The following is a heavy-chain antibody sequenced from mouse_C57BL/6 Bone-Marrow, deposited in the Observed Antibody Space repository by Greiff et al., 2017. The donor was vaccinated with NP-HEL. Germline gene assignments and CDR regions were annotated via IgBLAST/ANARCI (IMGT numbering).Heavy chain of an antibody. CDR1: GYTFTSYW. CDR3: ARAMSYYYYSSYFDY. D-gene: IGHD1-1*02. CDR2: IHPNSGST. Sequence: QVQLQQPGAELVKPGASVKLSCKASGYTFTSYWMHWVKQRPGQGLEWIGMIHPNSGSTNYNEKFKSKATLTVDKSSTTAYMQLSSLTSEDSAVYYCARAMSYYYYSSYFDYWGQGTTLTVSS. J-gene: IGHJ2*01. V-gene: IGHV1-64*01.